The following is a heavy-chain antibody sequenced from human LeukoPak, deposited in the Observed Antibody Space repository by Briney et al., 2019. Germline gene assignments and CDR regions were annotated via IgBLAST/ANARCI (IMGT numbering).Heavy chain of an antibody. Sequence: PGGSLRLSCVASGFTFSSYEMNWVRQAPGKGLEWVSNIRTSAEGANYAYYADSVKGRVTISRDDAKNTLYLHMNSLRDDDTAVYYCASDQRYAFDYWGQGILVTVSS. CDR1: GFTFSSYE. CDR2: IRTSAEGANYA. D-gene: IGHD3-9*01. V-gene: IGHV3-48*03. J-gene: IGHJ4*02. CDR3: ASDQRYAFDY.